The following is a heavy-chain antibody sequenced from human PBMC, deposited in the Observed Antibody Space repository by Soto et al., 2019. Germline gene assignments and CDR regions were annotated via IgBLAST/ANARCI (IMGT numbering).Heavy chain of an antibody. CDR1: GFTFSNYW. CDR3: ARAGRPVARDY. CDR2: IKEDGSEK. D-gene: IGHD6-19*01. J-gene: IGHJ4*02. V-gene: IGHV3-7*01. Sequence: EVQLVESGGGLVQPGGSLRLSCAASGFTFSNYWMSWVRQAPGKGLEWMANIKEDGSEKYYVDSVKGRFTISRDNAKNSLYLQMNRLRVEDTAVYYCARAGRPVARDYWGQGTLVTVSS.